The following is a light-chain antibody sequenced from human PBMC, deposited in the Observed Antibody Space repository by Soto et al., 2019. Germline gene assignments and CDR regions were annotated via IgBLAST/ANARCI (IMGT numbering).Light chain of an antibody. CDR2: DGS. V-gene: IGLV3-21*02. CDR3: QVWDNNGGHNYV. CDR1: NIGIYS. J-gene: IGLJ1*01. Sequence: SYELTQPPSVSVAPGQTARITCGGNNIGIYSVHWYQQRPGQAPVLVVYDGSDRPSGIPERFSGSNSGNTATLTIGRVEAADEADYYCQVWDNNGGHNYVFGTGTKLPVL.